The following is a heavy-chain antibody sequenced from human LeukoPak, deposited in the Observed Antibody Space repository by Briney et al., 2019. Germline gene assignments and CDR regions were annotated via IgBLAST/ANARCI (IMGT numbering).Heavy chain of an antibody. V-gene: IGHV2-5*01. CDR2: IYWNDDK. D-gene: IGHD3-3*01. CDR3: AHRPRYDFWSGYSSY. J-gene: IGHJ4*02. CDR1: GFSLSTSGVG. Sequence: SGPTLVKPTQTLTLTCTFSGFSLSTSGVGVGWIRQPPGKALEWLALIYWNDDKRYSPSLKSRLTITQDTSKNQVVLTMTNMDPVDTATYYCAHRPRYDFWSGYSSYWGQGTLVTVSS.